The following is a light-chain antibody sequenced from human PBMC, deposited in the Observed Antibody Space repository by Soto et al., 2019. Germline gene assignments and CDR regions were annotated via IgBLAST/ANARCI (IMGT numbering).Light chain of an antibody. CDR2: AAS. V-gene: IGKV1-39*01. CDR1: QSISNY. Sequence: DIQRTQSPSSLSASIGDRVTITCRAGQSISNYLNWYQQKPGKAPKLLIYAASSLQSGVPSRFSGSGSGTDFTLTISSLQPEDFATYYCQQSYSTPRTFGQGTKLEIK. J-gene: IGKJ2*01. CDR3: QQSYSTPRT.